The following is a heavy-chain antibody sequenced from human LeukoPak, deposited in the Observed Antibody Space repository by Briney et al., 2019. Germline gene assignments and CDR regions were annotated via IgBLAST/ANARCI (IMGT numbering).Heavy chain of an antibody. CDR1: GYTFSSYT. CDR2: INTNTGNP. J-gene: IGHJ4*02. CDR3: GRDPRLGIRGYTYGYIEY. V-gene: IGHV7-4-1*02. Sequence: GASVKVSCKTSGYTFSSYTITWVRQAAGQGLQWMGWINTNTGNPTYAQGFTGRYVFSLDTSVSTAYLQISGLTADDTAVYFCGRDPRLGIRGYTYGYIEYWGQGTLVTVSS. D-gene: IGHD5-18*01.